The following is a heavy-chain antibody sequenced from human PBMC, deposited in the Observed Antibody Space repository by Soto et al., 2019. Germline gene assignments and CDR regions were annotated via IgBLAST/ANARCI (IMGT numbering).Heavy chain of an antibody. V-gene: IGHV4-39*01. Sequence: NPSETLSLTCTVSGASIITDNYFWVWIRQSPRRGLELIGSISYSGRTYDNPSLQSRVTISIDASKNQFSLKLTSVTTADTAVYYCARRRASDYGGNHHPYYFDRXGQGALVTVS. J-gene: IGHJ4*02. CDR2: ISYSGRT. CDR3: ARRRASDYGGNHHPYYFDR. D-gene: IGHD4-17*01. CDR1: GASIITDNYF.